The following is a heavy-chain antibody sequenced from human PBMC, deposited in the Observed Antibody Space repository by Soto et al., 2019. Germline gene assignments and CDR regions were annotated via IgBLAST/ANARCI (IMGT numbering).Heavy chain of an antibody. J-gene: IGHJ5*02. Sequence: PSETLSLTCTVSGGSISSSSFHWSWIRQPPGKGLEWIGYIYYSGRTNYNPSLKSRVTISVDTSKNQFSLKLSSVTAADTAVYYCARGYCSSTICYIWDNWFDPWGQGTLVTVSS. D-gene: IGHD2-2*02. CDR1: GGSISSSSFH. V-gene: IGHV4-61*01. CDR3: ARGYCSSTICYIWDNWFDP. CDR2: IYYSGRT.